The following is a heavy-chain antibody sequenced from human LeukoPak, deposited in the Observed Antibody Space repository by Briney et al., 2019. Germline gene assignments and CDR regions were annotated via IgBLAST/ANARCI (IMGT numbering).Heavy chain of an antibody. CDR1: GGSISSYY. CDR3: ARATGYSYGHDY. CDR2: IYYSGST. Sequence: SETLSLTCTVSGGSISSYYWSWIRQPPGKGLEWIGYIYYSGSTNYNPSLKSRVTISVDTSKNQFSLKLSSVTAADTAVYYCARATGYSYGHDYWGQGTLVTVSS. V-gene: IGHV4-59*01. J-gene: IGHJ4*02. D-gene: IGHD5-18*01.